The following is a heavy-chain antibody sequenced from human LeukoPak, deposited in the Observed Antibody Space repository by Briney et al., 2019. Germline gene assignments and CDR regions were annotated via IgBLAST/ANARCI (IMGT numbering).Heavy chain of an antibody. CDR2: ISPYSHNI. Sequence: APVMASSTPSGYTFTIYGLSWVRQAPGQGLEGMGWISPYSHNINYTQNLQGRVTITTDPSTSTAHVVVTSLPHDDPAACLFVIDTPSYGYYVGVIGLWGQGNLVTVSS. CDR1: GYTFTIYG. CDR3: VIDTPSYGYYVGVIGL. D-gene: IGHD4-17*01. J-gene: IGHJ4*02. V-gene: IGHV1-18*01.